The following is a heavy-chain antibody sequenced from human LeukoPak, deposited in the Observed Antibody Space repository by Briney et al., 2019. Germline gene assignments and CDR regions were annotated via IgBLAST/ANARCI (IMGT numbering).Heavy chain of an antibody. J-gene: IGHJ3*02. CDR1: GYTFTSYG. CDR3: ARDTSVLEWLLYGAFDI. V-gene: IGHV1-18*01. D-gene: IGHD3-3*01. Sequence: ASVKVSCKASGYTFTSYGISWVRQAPGQGLESMGWISAYNGNANYAQKLQGRVTMTTDTSTSTAYMELRSLRSDDTAVYYCARDTSVLEWLLYGAFDIWGQGTMVTVSS. CDR2: ISAYNGNA.